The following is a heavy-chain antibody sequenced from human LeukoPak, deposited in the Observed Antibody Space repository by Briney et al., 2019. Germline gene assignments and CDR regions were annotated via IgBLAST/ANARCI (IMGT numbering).Heavy chain of an antibody. CDR2: ISADSLNT. Sequence: ASVKVSCKASGYTFLNYGISWVRQAPGQGPEWMGWISADSLNTHYAQKFQGRVTVTTDTSTSTAYMELTSLKSDDTAVYYCARRSDPGGDYWGQGTLVTVSS. J-gene: IGHJ4*02. D-gene: IGHD2-15*01. CDR3: ARRSDPGGDY. V-gene: IGHV1-18*01. CDR1: GYTFLNYG.